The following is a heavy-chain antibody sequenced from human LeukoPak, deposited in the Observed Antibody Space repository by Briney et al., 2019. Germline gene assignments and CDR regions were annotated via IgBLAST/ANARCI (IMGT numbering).Heavy chain of an antibody. Sequence: SVKVSCKASGGTFSSYAISWVRQAPGQGLEWMGGIIPIFGTANYAQKFQGRVTITADKSTSTAYMELSSLRSEDTAVYYCARAARIVGATNYYYYYMDVWGKETTVTVSS. D-gene: IGHD1-26*01. CDR1: GGTFSSYA. V-gene: IGHV1-69*06. CDR3: ARAARIVGATNYYYYYMDV. J-gene: IGHJ6*03. CDR2: IIPIFGTA.